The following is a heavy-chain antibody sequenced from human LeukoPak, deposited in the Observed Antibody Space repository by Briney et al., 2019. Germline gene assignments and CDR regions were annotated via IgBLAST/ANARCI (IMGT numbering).Heavy chain of an antibody. D-gene: IGHD4-17*01. J-gene: IGHJ4*02. CDR1: GYTLTELS. CDR2: FDLEDGET. V-gene: IGHV1-24*01. CDR3: ATVTKPFGTTVTYYFDY. Sequence: GASVKVSCKVSGYTLTELSMHWVRQAPGKGLEWMGGFDLEDGETIYAQKFQGRVTMTEDTSTDTAYMELSSLRSEDTAVYYCATVTKPFGTTVTYYFDYWGQGTLVTVSS.